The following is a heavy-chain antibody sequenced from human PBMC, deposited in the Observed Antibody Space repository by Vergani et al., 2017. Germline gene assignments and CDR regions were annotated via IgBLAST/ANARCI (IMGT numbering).Heavy chain of an antibody. CDR1: GFTVISNY. D-gene: IGHD2-2*01. CDR2: IYSGGST. V-gene: IGHV3-53*02. Sequence: EVQLVETGGGLIQPGGSLRSSCAAFGFTVISNYMSWVRQAPGKGLEWVSVIYSGGSTYYADSVKGRFTISRDNSKNTLYLQMNSLRAEDTAVYYCARVPINDFLFDYWGQGTLVTVSS. J-gene: IGHJ4*02. CDR3: ARVPINDFLFDY.